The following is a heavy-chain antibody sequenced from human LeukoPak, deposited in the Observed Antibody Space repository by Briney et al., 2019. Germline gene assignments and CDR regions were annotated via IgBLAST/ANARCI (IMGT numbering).Heavy chain of an antibody. CDR2: FTTSRSGTYI. Sequence: GGSLRLSCAASGFTFSTYSMNWFRQAPGKGLEWVSSFTTSRSGTYIYYADSVTCRFTISRDNAKNSLYLQMNSLRAEDTAVYYCARALGDQPNYYYGMDVRGQGTTVTVSS. CDR3: ARALGDQPNYYYGMDV. D-gene: IGHD2-2*01. CDR1: GFTFSTYS. V-gene: IGHV3-21*01. J-gene: IGHJ6*02.